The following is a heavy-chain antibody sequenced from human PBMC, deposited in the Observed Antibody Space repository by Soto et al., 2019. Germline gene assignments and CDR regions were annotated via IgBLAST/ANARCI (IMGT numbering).Heavy chain of an antibody. V-gene: IGHV1-18*01. D-gene: IGHD3-10*01. CDR1: GYTFTSYG. Sequence: QVQLVQSGAEVKKPGASVKVSCKASGYTFTSYGISWVRQAPGQGLEWMGWISAYNGNTNYAQKLQGRVTMTTDTSTSTAYMELRSLRSDDTAVYYCASGRLILLLSGEPTDDPQPPDYWGQGTLVTVSS. J-gene: IGHJ4*02. CDR2: ISAYNGNT. CDR3: ASGRLILLLSGEPTDDPQPPDY.